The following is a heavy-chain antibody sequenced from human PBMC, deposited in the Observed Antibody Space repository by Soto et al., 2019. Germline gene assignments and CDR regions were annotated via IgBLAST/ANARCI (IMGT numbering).Heavy chain of an antibody. Sequence: ASVKVPCKASGYTFTSYGISWVRQAPGQGLEWMGWISAYNGNTNYAQKLQGRVAMTTDTSTSTAYMELRSLRSDDTAVYYCARVDVVVVAATLDYWGQGTLVTVSS. V-gene: IGHV1-18*01. CDR2: ISAYNGNT. J-gene: IGHJ4*02. CDR1: GYTFTSYG. D-gene: IGHD2-15*01. CDR3: ARVDVVVVAATLDY.